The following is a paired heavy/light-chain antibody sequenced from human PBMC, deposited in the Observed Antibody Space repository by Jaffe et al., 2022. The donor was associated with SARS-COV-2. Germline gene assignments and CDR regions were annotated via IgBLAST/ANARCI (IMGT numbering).Heavy chain of an antibody. CDR2: INPNSGGT. Sequence: QVQLVQSGAEVKKPGASVKVSCKASGYTFTGYYMHWVRQAPGQGLEWMGRINPNSGGTNYAQKFQGRVTMTRDTSISTAYMELSRLRSDDTAVYYCARGWSGVGARMGRSYDAFDIWGQGTMVTVSS. V-gene: IGHV1-2*06. CDR3: ARGWSGVGARMGRSYDAFDI. CDR1: GYTFTGYY. D-gene: IGHD1-26*01. J-gene: IGHJ3*02.
Light chain of an antibody. J-gene: IGLJ1*01. V-gene: IGLV1-51*01. Sequence: QSVLTQPPSVSAAPGQKVTISCSGSSSNIGNNYVSWYQQLPGTAPKLLIYDNNKRPSGIPDRFSGSKSGTSATLGITGLQTGDEADYYCGTWDSSLSASYVFGTGTKVTVL. CDR1: SSNIGNNY. CDR2: DNN. CDR3: GTWDSSLSASYV.